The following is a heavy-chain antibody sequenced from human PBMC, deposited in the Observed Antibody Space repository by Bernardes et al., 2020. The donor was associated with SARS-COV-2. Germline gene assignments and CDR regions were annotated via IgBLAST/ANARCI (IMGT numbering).Heavy chain of an antibody. CDR3: ATERIGDYSGPLYFNS. D-gene: IGHD4-17*01. Sequence: SETLSLTCDVSSGIFSNYFWTWIRQPPGKGLEWIGYVSYSGATNYNPSLKTRVTISLDTSKRQFSLKLSSVTAADTAVYYCATERIGDYSGPLYFNSWGQGTLVAVSS. J-gene: IGHJ4*02. V-gene: IGHV4-59*01. CDR1: SGIFSNYF. CDR2: VSYSGAT.